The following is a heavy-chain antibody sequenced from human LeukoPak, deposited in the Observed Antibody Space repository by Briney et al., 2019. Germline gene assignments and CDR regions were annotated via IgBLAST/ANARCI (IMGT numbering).Heavy chain of an antibody. CDR3: ARERGITMVRGVIGDAFDI. J-gene: IGHJ3*02. V-gene: IGHV1-69*13. CDR1: GGTFSSYA. CDR2: IIPIFGTA. D-gene: IGHD3-10*01. Sequence: ASVKVSCKASGGTFSSYAISWVRQAPGQGLEWMGGIIPIFGTANYAQKFQGRVTITADGSTSTAYMELSSLRSEDTAVYYCARERGITMVRGVIGDAFDIWGQGTMVTVSS.